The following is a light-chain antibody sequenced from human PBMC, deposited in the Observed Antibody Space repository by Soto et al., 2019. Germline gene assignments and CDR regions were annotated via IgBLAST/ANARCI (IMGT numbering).Light chain of an antibody. J-gene: IGKJ1*01. CDR1: QSVSSSY. CDR2: GAS. Sequence: EIVLTQSPGTLSLSPGERATLSCRTSQSVSSSYLAWYQQKPGQAPRLLIYGASSRATGIPDRFSGSGSGTDFTLTISSLEPDDFAVYYCQQYGRSWWTFGQGTKVDIK. V-gene: IGKV3-20*01. CDR3: QQYGRSWWT.